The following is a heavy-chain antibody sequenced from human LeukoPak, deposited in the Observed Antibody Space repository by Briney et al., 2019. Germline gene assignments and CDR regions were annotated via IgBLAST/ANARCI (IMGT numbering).Heavy chain of an antibody. CDR3: AKPGDYDYVWGSYRYNPAFGY. CDR2: ISGSGGST. CDR1: GFTFSNYA. D-gene: IGHD3-16*02. V-gene: IGHV3-23*01. Sequence: PGGSLTLSCAASGFTFSNYAMSWVRQAPGKGLEWVSAISGSGGSTYYADSVKGRFTISRDNSKNTLYLQMNSLRAEDTAVYYCAKPGDYDYVWGSYRYNPAFGYWGQGTLVTVSS. J-gene: IGHJ4*02.